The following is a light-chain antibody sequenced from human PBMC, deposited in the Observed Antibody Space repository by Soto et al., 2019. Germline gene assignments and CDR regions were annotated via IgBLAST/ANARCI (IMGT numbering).Light chain of an antibody. Sequence: DIVMTQSPLSLPVTRGETTSISCRSSQSLLHNNGYNSLNWYLQKPGQSPQLLIYLGSDRSSGVPDRFSGSGSGADFTLKISRVEAEDVGIYYCMQALETPITFGQGTRLEIK. CDR1: QSLLHNNGYNS. CDR3: MQALETPIT. J-gene: IGKJ5*01. CDR2: LGS. V-gene: IGKV2-28*01.